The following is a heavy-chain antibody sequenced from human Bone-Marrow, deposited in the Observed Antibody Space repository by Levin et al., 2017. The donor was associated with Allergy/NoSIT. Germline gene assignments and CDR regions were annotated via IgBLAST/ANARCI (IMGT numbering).Heavy chain of an antibody. V-gene: IGHV5-51*01. CDR1: GYSFTSYW. CDR3: ARGSGGDDFWSGYIDY. CDR2: IYPGDSDT. J-gene: IGHJ4*02. Sequence: ASVKVSCKGSGYSFTSYWIGWVRQMPGKGLEWMGIIYPGDSDTRYSPSFQGQVTISADKSISTAYLQWSSLKASDTAMYYCARGSGGDDFWSGYIDYWGQGTLVTVSS. D-gene: IGHD3-3*01.